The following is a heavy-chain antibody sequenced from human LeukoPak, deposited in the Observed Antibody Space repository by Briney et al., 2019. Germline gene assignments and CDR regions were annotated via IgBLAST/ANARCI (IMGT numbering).Heavy chain of an antibody. V-gene: IGHV3-74*01. CDR2: INSDGSST. J-gene: IGHJ1*01. D-gene: IGHD3-22*01. CDR1: GFTFSSYW. Sequence: GGSLRLSCAASGFTFSSYWMHWVRQAPGKGLVWVSRINSDGSSTSYADSVRGRVTISRDNAKNTLYLQMNSLRAEDTAVYYCASYYYDSSGYYPEYFQHWGQGTLVTVSS. CDR3: ASYYYDSSGYYPEYFQH.